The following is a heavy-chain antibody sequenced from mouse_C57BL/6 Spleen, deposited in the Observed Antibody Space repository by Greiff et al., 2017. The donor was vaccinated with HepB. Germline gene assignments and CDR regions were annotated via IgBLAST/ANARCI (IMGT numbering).Heavy chain of an antibody. CDR1: GYTFTDYY. V-gene: IGHV1-26*01. J-gene: IGHJ2*01. CDR2: INPNNGGT. D-gene: IGHD2-2*01. Sequence: EVQLQQSGPELVKPGASVKISCKASGYTFTDYYMNWVKQSHGKSLEWIGDINPNNGGTSYNQKFKGKATLTVDKSSSTAYMELRSLTSEDSAVYYCARFMVTTDYWGQGTTLTVSS. CDR3: ARFMVTTDY.